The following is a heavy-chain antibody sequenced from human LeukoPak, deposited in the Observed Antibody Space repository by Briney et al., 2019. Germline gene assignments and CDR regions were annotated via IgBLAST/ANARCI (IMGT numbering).Heavy chain of an antibody. D-gene: IGHD4-17*01. V-gene: IGHV4-34*01. CDR3: ARGPDYGDSDSPFDY. CDR2: INHSGST. CDR1: GGSFSGYY. Sequence: SETLSLTCAVYGGSFSGYYWSWIRQPPGKGLEWIGEINHSGSTNYNPSLKSRVTISVGTSKNQFSLKLSSVTAADTAVYYCARGPDYGDSDSPFDYWGQGTLVTVSS. J-gene: IGHJ4*02.